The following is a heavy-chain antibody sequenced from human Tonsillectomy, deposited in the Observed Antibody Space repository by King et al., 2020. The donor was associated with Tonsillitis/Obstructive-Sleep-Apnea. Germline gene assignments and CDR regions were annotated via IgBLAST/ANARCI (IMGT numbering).Heavy chain of an antibody. CDR1: GFTFSSYG. D-gene: IGHD2-15*01. CDR3: AKESGCSYDSGADY. Sequence: VQLVESGGGVVQPGRSLRLSCAASGFTFSSYGMHWVRQAPGKGLEWVAVISYDGSNKYYADSVKGRFTITRDNSKNTLYLQMNSLRAEDTAVYYCAKESGCSYDSGADYWGQGTLVTVSS. J-gene: IGHJ4*02. V-gene: IGHV3-30*18. CDR2: ISYDGSNK.